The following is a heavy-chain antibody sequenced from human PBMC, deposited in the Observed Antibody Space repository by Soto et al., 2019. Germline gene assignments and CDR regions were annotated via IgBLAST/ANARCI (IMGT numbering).Heavy chain of an antibody. Sequence: GGSLRLSCAASGFTFSSYSMNWVRQAPGKGLEWVSYISSSSSIIYYADSVKGRFTISRDNAKNSLYLQMNSLRAEDTAVYYCARDAPPDDDGGQGTLVTVSS. V-gene: IGHV3-48*01. J-gene: IGHJ4*02. CDR2: ISSSSSII. CDR3: ARDAPPDDD. CDR1: GFTFSSYS.